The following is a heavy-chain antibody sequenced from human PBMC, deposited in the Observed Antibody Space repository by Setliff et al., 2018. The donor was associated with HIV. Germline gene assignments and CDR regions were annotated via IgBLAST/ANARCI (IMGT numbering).Heavy chain of an antibody. CDR1: GDSISSYY. V-gene: IGHV4-59*12. Sequence: ETLSLTCTVSGDSISSYYWSWIRQPPGKGLEWIGSIYFTGSSDNNPSLKSRVTLSVDTSKNQFSLKLSSVTATDTAVYYCARDAGPHYGSGPPLEYWGQGIQVTVSS. CDR2: IYFTGSS. CDR3: ARDAGPHYGSGPPLEY. D-gene: IGHD3-10*01. J-gene: IGHJ4*02.